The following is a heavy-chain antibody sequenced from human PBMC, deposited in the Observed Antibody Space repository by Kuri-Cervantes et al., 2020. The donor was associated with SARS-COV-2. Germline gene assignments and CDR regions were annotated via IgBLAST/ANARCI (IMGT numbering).Heavy chain of an antibody. CDR2: IYHSGST. J-gene: IGHJ4*02. CDR1: GYSISSGYY. Sequence: GSLRLSCAVSGYSISSGYYWGWSRQPPGEGVEWIESIYHSGSTYYNPSLKSRVTISVDTTKHQFSLKLSSVTAADTAVYCWASHIIVGATDYWGQGTLVTVSS. CDR3: ASHIIVGATDY. V-gene: IGHV4-38-2*01. D-gene: IGHD1-26*01.